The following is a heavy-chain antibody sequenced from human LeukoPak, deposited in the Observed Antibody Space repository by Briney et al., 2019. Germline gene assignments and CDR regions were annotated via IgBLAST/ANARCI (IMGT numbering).Heavy chain of an antibody. CDR1: EFTLSTSGVG. V-gene: IGHV2-5*02. D-gene: IGHD3-10*01. J-gene: IGHJ5*02. Sequence: ESGPTLGNSTQALTLTCTVYEFTLSTSGVGVGWIRQPPGKALQWLALIYWDDEKYYSPSLKSRLSISRDTSRNQVVLTMTNTHPLDTATYFCAQSYYFCSLSYYNAWSAPWGLGTLVTVSS. CDR2: IYWDDEK. CDR3: AQSYYFCSLSYYNAWSAP.